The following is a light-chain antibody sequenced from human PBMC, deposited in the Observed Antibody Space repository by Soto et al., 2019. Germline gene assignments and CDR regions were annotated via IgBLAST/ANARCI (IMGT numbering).Light chain of an antibody. Sequence: IQMTQSPYTLSASKGDRVTITCRASQSISVWLAWYQQKAGKAPNLLIYKASRLESGVPSRFTGSGSGTEFTLTISSLQPDDFATYYCQHYNSYSEAFGQGTKVDIK. J-gene: IGKJ1*01. CDR1: QSISVW. V-gene: IGKV1-5*03. CDR3: QHYNSYSEA. CDR2: KAS.